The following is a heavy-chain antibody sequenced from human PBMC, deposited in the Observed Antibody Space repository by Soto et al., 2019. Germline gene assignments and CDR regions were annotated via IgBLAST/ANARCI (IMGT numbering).Heavy chain of an antibody. CDR1: GATFSGSA. Sequence: SVKVSCKASGATFSGSAFSWVRQAPGQGLEWMGGIIPIFGTANYAQKFQGRVTITADESTSTAYMELSSLRSEDTAVYYCASPIVYCSSTSCSDDAFDIWGQGTMVTVSS. CDR3: ASPIVYCSSTSCSDDAFDI. J-gene: IGHJ3*02. D-gene: IGHD2-2*01. CDR2: IIPIFGTA. V-gene: IGHV1-69*13.